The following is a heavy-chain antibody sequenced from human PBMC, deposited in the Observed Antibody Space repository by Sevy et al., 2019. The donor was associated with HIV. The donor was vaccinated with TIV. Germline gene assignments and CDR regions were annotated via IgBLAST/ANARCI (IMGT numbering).Heavy chain of an antibody. V-gene: IGHV3-7*01. Sequence: GGSLRLSCRASGFTLSTYWMSWVRQAPGKGLEWVANINQDGSQKYYVDSVKGRFTISKDNAKNSLYLQMSSLRAEDTAVYYCAREFDGGPDYWGQGTLVTVSS. J-gene: IGHJ4*02. D-gene: IGHD3-9*01. CDR1: GFTLSTYW. CDR3: AREFDGGPDY. CDR2: INQDGSQK.